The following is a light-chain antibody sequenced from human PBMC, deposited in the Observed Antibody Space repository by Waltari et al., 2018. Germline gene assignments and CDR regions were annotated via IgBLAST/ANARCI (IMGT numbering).Light chain of an antibody. CDR2: EDN. CDR1: ALPTKY. CDR3: YSTDSSSFPL. Sequence: SHELTHPPSVSVSPGQTARITRSGDALPTKYIYWYQQKSGQAPVMLIYEDNKRPSGIPERFSGSSSGTLATLTVSGAVVEDEGDYYCYSTDSSSFPLFGGGTRLTVL. J-gene: IGLJ3*02. V-gene: IGLV3-10*01.